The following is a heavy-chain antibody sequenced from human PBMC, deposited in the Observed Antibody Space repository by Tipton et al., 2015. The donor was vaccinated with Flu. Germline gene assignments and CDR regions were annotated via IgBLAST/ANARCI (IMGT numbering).Heavy chain of an antibody. D-gene: IGHD4-17*01. V-gene: IGHV3-9*01. CDR2: ISWNSGSI. Sequence: SLRLSCAASGFTFDDYAMHWVRQAPGKGLEWVSGISWNSGSIGYADSVKGRFTISRDNAKNSLYLQMNSLRAEDTALYYCAREPRQTRGVSVNVAFDIWGQGTMVTVSS. CDR3: AREPRQTRGVSVNVAFDI. J-gene: IGHJ3*02. CDR1: GFTFDDYA.